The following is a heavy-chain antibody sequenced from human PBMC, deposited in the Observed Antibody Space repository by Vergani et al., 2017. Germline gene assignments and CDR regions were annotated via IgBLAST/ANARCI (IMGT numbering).Heavy chain of an antibody. Sequence: QVHLVESGGAVVQPGRSLRLSCEVSGFIFSHYGIHWVRQAPGKGLEWVAFIQKDGIDKFYADSVMGRFTISRDISKNTLYLEMNSLSAEDTALYHCVKDHPVFDEWGRGTLVSVS. CDR1: GFIFSHYG. J-gene: IGHJ4*02. CDR3: VKDHPVFDE. CDR2: IQKDGIDK. V-gene: IGHV3-30*18.